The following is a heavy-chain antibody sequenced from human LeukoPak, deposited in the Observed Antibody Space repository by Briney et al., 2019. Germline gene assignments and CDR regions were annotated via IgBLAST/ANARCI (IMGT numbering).Heavy chain of an antibody. D-gene: IGHD2-2*01. CDR1: GGSISSYY. V-gene: IGHV4-59*08. CDR2: VFYTGST. J-gene: IGHJ5*02. Sequence: SETLSLTCTVSGGSISSYYWSWIRQPPGKGLEWIGYVFYTGSTNYNPSLKSRVTISVDTSKNQFSLKLTSVTAADTAVYYRAGQRCSSTSCYPWFDPWGQGTLVTVSS. CDR3: AGQRCSSTSCYPWFDP.